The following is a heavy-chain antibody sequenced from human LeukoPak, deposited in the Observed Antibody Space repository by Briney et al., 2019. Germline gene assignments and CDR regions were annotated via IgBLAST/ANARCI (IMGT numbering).Heavy chain of an antibody. D-gene: IGHD6-19*01. V-gene: IGHV1-2*02. Sequence: ASVKVSCKASGYTFTGYYMHWVRQAPGQGLEWMGWINPNSGGTNYAQKFQGRVTMTRDTSISTAYMELSSLRSEDTAVYYCARDSGPQWLGGRGYFDYWGQGTLVTVSS. CDR1: GYTFTGYY. CDR2: INPNSGGT. CDR3: ARDSGPQWLGGRGYFDY. J-gene: IGHJ4*02.